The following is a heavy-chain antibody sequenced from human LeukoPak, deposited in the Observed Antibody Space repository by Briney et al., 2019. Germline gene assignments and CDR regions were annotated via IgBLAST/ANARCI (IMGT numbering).Heavy chain of an antibody. J-gene: IGHJ4*02. CDR2: ISSSGRTI. D-gene: IGHD6-13*01. V-gene: IGHV3-48*03. CDR1: GFTFSNSE. CDR3: ATTSIAAAVPGCFDY. Sequence: GSLRLSCAASGFTFSNSEMNWVRQAPGKGLEWVSYISSSGRTIYYADSVKGRFTISRDNAKNSLYLQVNSLRAEDTAVYYCATTSIAAAVPGCFDYWGQGTLVTVFS.